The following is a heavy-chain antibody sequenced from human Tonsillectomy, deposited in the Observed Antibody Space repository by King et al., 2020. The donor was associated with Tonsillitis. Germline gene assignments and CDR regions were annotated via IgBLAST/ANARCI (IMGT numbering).Heavy chain of an antibody. Sequence: VQLQQWGAGLLKPSETLSLTCAVYGGSFSGYYWSWIRQPPGKGLEWIGEINHSGTTNYNPSLKSRVTISVDTSKNPFSLELSSVTAADTAVYYCARKDGHHYDSSGNSFDYWGQGTLLTVSS. CDR1: GGSFSGYY. CDR2: INHSGTT. CDR3: ARKDGHHYDSSGNSFDY. J-gene: IGHJ4*02. D-gene: IGHD3-22*01. V-gene: IGHV4-34*01.